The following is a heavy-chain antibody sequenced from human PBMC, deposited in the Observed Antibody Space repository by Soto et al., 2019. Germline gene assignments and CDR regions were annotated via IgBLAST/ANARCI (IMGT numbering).Heavy chain of an antibody. Sequence: QVQLVQSGAEVKKPGSSVKVSCKASGGTFSTYTITWVRQAPGQGLEWMGRIIPIIGIINYEQKFQGRVTISADKVSGTAYMELTGLRSDDTAVYYCAGDPDSHYNDSHASSYPWGQGTLVTVSS. D-gene: IGHD4-4*01. J-gene: IGHJ5*02. CDR1: GGTFSTYT. CDR3: AGDPDSHYNDSHASSYP. CDR2: IIPIIGII. V-gene: IGHV1-69*08.